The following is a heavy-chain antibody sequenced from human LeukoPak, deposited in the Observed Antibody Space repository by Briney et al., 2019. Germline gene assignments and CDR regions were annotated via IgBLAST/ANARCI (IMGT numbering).Heavy chain of an antibody. J-gene: IGHJ5*02. CDR1: GGSFSGYY. CDR2: INHSGST. D-gene: IGHD1-26*01. Sequence: KPSETLSLTCAVYGGSFSGYYWNWIRQPPGKGLELIGEINHSGSTNYIPSLKSRVTISVDTSKNQFSLKLSSVTAADTAVYYCARGSKMLGYNWFDPWGQGTLVTVSS. CDR3: ARGSKMLGYNWFDP. V-gene: IGHV4-34*01.